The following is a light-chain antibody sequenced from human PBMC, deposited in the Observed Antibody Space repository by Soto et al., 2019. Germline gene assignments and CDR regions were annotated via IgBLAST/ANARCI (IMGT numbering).Light chain of an antibody. J-gene: IGKJ2*01. CDR3: QQYYSYPYT. CDR2: AAS. V-gene: IGKV1-8*01. Sequence: AIRMTQSPSSFSASTGDRVTITCRASQGISSYLAWYQQKPGKAPKLLIYAASTLQSGVPSRFSGSGSGTDFTRTISCLQSEDFETYYCQQYYSYPYTFGQGTKLEIK. CDR1: QGISSY.